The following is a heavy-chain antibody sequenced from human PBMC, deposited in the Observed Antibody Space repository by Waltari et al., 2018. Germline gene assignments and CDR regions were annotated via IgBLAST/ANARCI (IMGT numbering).Heavy chain of an antibody. CDR1: GYSFTSYW. Sequence: EVQLVQSGAEVKKPGESLKISCKGSGYSFTSYWIGWVRQMPGKGLEWMGIIYPGDSDTRYSPSFQGQVTISADKSISTAYLQWSSLKASDTAMYYCASPAWLSTAASDAFDIWGQGTMVTVSS. V-gene: IGHV5-51*03. CDR2: IYPGDSDT. J-gene: IGHJ3*02. CDR3: ASPAWLSTAASDAFDI. D-gene: IGHD2-2*01.